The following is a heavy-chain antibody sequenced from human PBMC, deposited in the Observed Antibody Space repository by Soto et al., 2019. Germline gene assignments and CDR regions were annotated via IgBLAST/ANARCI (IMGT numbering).Heavy chain of an antibody. V-gene: IGHV1-2*02. Sequence: QVQLMQSGAEMEKPGASVKVSCEASGYSFTGFWIHWVRQAPGQGLEWMGWINPKSGVTNYAQKFKGRVTMTRDTSINTVYMELRSLQPDDTAVYYCSKGLWTVGQCSGGTCYDGMDVWGQGTTVTVSS. CDR3: SKGLWTVGQCSGGTCYDGMDV. CDR1: GYSFTGFW. D-gene: IGHD2-15*01. J-gene: IGHJ6*02. CDR2: INPKSGVT.